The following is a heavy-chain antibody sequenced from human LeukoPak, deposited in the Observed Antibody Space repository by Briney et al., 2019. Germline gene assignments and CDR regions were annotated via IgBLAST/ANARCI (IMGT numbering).Heavy chain of an antibody. D-gene: IGHD2/OR15-2a*01. Sequence: GASVKVSCKASGYTFVSYGISWVRRAPGQGLEWMGWINTYNGNANYAQKLQGRVTMTTDTSTSTAYMELRSLRSDDTAVYYCARRKIVYPDCWGQGTLVTVSS. CDR1: GYTFVSYG. CDR2: INTYNGNA. V-gene: IGHV1-18*01. J-gene: IGHJ4*02. CDR3: ARRKIVYPDC.